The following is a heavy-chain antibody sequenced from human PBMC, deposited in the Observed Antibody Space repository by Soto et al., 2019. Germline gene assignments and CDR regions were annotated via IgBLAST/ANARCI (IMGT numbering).Heavy chain of an antibody. V-gene: IGHV4-38-2*02. Sequence: PSETLSLTCTFSGYSISRGYYWGWIRQPPGKGLQWIGTIYHDGTTYSNPSLNGRVTISVSTSQNRFSLTLRSVTAADTAVYYCARVPYHYARGTYRPRWFDPWGQGTMV. CDR1: GYSISRGYY. J-gene: IGHJ5*02. CDR3: ARVPYHYARGTYRPRWFDP. D-gene: IGHD3-16*02. CDR2: IYHDGTT.